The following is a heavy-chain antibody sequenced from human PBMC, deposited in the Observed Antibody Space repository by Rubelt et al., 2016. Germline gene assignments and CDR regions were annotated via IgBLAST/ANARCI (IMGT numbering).Heavy chain of an antibody. CDR2: INQSGTT. D-gene: IGHD1-7*01. CDR1: SFSISSGPY. Sequence: QVQLQESGPGLVKPSETLSLTCTVSSFSISSGPYWGWIRQPPGKGLEWIGEINQSGTTNYNPSLKSQATISGDASKHQFPLKVRSVTAADTAVYYCARVGDWKYRGGEDYWGQGTLVTVSS. V-gene: IGHV4-38-2*02. CDR3: ARVGDWKYRGGEDY. J-gene: IGHJ4*02.